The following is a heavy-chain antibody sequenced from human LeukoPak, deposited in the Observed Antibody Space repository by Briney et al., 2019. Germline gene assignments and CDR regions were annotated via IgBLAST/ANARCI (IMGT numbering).Heavy chain of an antibody. V-gene: IGHV3-48*02. D-gene: IGHD4-23*01. Sequence: GGTLRLSCAASGFTFSSYGMNWVRQAPGKGLEWVSSIGSSGSTVYYADSVKGRFAISRDNAKNSLYMQMESLRDEDTAIYYCARDTLEYSNSPDALDIWGQGTMVTVSS. CDR1: GFTFSSYG. CDR3: ARDTLEYSNSPDALDI. J-gene: IGHJ3*02. CDR2: IGSSGSTV.